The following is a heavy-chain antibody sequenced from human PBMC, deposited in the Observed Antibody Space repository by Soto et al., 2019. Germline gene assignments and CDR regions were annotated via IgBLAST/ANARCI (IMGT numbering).Heavy chain of an antibody. J-gene: IGHJ5*02. Sequence: SETLSLTCSVSGGSLSDSFWNWIRQPPGKGLEWIGEIHHSGISNYNPSLKSRVTMSVDTSRNQFSLKMTSVTAADTAVYYCAVTGTYNWFDPWGQGTLVTVSS. CDR3: AVTGTYNWFDP. V-gene: IGHV4-34*01. D-gene: IGHD7-27*01. CDR2: IHHSGIS. CDR1: GGSLSDSF.